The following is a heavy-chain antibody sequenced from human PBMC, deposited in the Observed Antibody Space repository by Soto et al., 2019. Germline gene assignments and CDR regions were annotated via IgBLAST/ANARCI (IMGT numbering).Heavy chain of an antibody. J-gene: IGHJ6*02. V-gene: IGHV3-49*04. CDR3: TRVPGSGRLRAYYYGIDV. CDR1: GFTFGDYA. D-gene: IGHD6-19*01. Sequence: SMRLSCTASGFTFGDYAMSWVRQAPGKGLEWVGFIRSKAYGGTTEYAASMKGRFTISRDDSKSIAYLQMNSLKTEDTAVYYCTRVPGSGRLRAYYYGIDVWCQGTTVPVS. CDR2: IRSKAYGGTT.